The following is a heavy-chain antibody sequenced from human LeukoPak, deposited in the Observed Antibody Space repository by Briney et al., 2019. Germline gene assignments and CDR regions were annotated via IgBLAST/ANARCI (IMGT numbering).Heavy chain of an antibody. CDR1: GFTFSSYG. CDR3: ARYAWSLGPAPGTPLFDY. J-gene: IGHJ4*02. CDR2: ISFDATNK. Sequence: GGSLRLSCAASGFTFSSYGMHWVRQAPGKGLEWVAVISFDATNKYYADSVKGRFTISRDNSKNTLYLQMNSLRAEDTAVYYCARYAWSLGPAPGTPLFDYWGQGTLVTVSS. D-gene: IGHD6-13*01. V-gene: IGHV3-30*03.